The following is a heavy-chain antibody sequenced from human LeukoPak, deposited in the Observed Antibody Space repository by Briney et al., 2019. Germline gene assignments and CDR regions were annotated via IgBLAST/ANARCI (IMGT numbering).Heavy chain of an antibody. CDR3: ASASYDYVWGSYPLSV. CDR2: ISAYNGNT. D-gene: IGHD3-16*02. Sequence: GASVKVSCKASGYTFNRYGMNWVRQAPGQGLEWMGWISAYNGNTNYAQKLQGRVTITADKSTSTAYMELSSLRSEDTAVYYCASASYDYVWGSYPLSVWGKGTTVTVSS. J-gene: IGHJ6*04. V-gene: IGHV1-18*01. CDR1: GYTFNRYG.